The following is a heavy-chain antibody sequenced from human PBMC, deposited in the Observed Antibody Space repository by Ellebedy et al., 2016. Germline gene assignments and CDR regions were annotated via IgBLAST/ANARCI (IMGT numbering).Heavy chain of an antibody. J-gene: IGHJ3*02. CDR3: ARDQPVISADDAFDI. D-gene: IGHD1-14*01. CDR1: GFTFSSYG. CDR2: ISYDGSNK. Sequence: GESLKISCAASGFTFSSYGMHWVRQAPGKGLEWVAVISYDGSNKYYADSVKGRFTISRDNSKNTLYLQMNSLGAEDTAIYYCARDQPVISADDAFDIWGQGTMVTVSS. V-gene: IGHV3-30*03.